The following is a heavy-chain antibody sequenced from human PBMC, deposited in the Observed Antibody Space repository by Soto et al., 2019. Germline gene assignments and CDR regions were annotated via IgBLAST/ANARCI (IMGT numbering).Heavy chain of an antibody. CDR1: GFTFSSYW. J-gene: IGHJ3*02. CDR2: IKQDGSEK. Sequence: VGSLRLSCAASGFTFSSYWMSWVRQAPGKGLEWVANIKQDGSEKYYVDSVKGRFTISRDNAKNSLYLQMNSLRAEDTAVYYCARDLYSSGSAFDIWGQGTMVTVSS. V-gene: IGHV3-7*03. D-gene: IGHD6-19*01. CDR3: ARDLYSSGSAFDI.